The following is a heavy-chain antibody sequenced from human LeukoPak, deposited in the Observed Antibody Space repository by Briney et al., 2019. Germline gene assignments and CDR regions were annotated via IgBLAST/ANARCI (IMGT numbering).Heavy chain of an antibody. CDR3: ARDWKVLVPPLVYYYGMDV. CDR1: GYTFTSYG. V-gene: IGHV1-18*01. J-gene: IGHJ6*02. D-gene: IGHD1-1*01. CDR2: ISAYNGNT. Sequence: GASVKVSCKDSGYTFTSYGISWVRQAPGQGLEWMGWISAYNGNTNYAQKLQGRVTMTTDTSTSTAYMELRSLRSDDTAVYYCARDWKVLVPPLVYYYGMDVWGQGTTVTVSS.